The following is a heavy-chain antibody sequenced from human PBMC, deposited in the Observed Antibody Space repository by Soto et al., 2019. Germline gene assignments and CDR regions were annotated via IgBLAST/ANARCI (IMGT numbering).Heavy chain of an antibody. CDR2: ISYDGSNK. J-gene: IGHJ4*02. V-gene: IGHV3-30-3*01. CDR1: GFTFSSYA. CDR3: QLYCSSTSCVNY. Sequence: GGSLRLSCAASGFTFSSYAMHWVRQAPGKGLEWVAVISYDGSNKYYADSVKGRFTIARDNSKNTLYLQMNSLRAEDTAVYYCQLYCSSTSCVNYWGQGTLVTVSS. D-gene: IGHD2-2*01.